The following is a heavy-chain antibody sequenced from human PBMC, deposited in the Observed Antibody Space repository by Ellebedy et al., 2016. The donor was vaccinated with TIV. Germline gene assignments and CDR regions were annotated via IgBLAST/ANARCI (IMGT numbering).Heavy chain of an antibody. Sequence: ASVKVSCXASGYTFTGYYMHWVRQAPGQGLAWMGWINPNSGGTNYAQKFQGRVTMTRDTSISTAYLELSRLRSDDTAVYYCARLTTVTTDYYYCMDVWGQGTTVTVSS. J-gene: IGHJ6*02. CDR1: GYTFTGYY. CDR2: INPNSGGT. CDR3: ARLTTVTTDYYYCMDV. V-gene: IGHV1-2*02. D-gene: IGHD4-17*01.